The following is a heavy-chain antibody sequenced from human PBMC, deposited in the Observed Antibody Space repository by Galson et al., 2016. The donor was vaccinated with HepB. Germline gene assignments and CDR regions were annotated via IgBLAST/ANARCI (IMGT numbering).Heavy chain of an antibody. CDR1: GFNFRTYD. J-gene: IGHJ4*02. Sequence: SLRLSCAASGFNFRTYDMSWVRQAPGRGLEWVAVIWFDGSNKFYADSLKGRFTISRDNSKNTLYLQMNSLRAEDTAVYYCARVSDTAYKGSFDYWGQGTLVTVSS. D-gene: IGHD5-18*01. CDR2: IWFDGSNK. V-gene: IGHV3-33*08. CDR3: ARVSDTAYKGSFDY.